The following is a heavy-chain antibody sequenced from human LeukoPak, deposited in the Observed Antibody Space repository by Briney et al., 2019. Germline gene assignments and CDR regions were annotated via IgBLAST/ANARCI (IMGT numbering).Heavy chain of an antibody. J-gene: IGHJ4*02. Sequence: SGGSLRLSCAASGFTFSSHAMSWVRQAPGKGLVWVSRINSDGSSTSYADSVKGRFTISRDNAKNTLYVQMNSLRAEDTAVCYCARGPYGSATDYWGQGTLVTVSS. D-gene: IGHD3-10*01. V-gene: IGHV3-74*01. CDR1: GFTFSSHA. CDR2: INSDGSST. CDR3: ARGPYGSATDY.